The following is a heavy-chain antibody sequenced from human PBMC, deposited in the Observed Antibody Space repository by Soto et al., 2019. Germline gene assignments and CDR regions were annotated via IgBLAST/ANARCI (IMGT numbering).Heavy chain of an antibody. CDR2: IFYSGTT. J-gene: IGHJ6*02. D-gene: IGHD2-2*01. CDR3: ARLPEKFYGYQNGMYV. V-gene: IGHV4-39*01. CDR1: GGSISSSSYY. Sequence: PSETLSLTCTVSGGSISSSSYYWGWIRQPPGKGPEWIGSIFYSGTTYYHPSLMSRVAMSVDTSKNQFSLKLSSVTAADTAIYYCARLPEKFYGYQNGMYVWGQGTTVTVSS.